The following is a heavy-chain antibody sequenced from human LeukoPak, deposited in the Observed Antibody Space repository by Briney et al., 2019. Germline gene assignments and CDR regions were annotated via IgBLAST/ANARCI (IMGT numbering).Heavy chain of an antibody. Sequence: GASVKVSCKASGYTFTGYYMHWVRQAPGQGLEWMGWINPNSGGTNYAQKFRGRVTMTRDTSISTAYMELSRLRSDDTAVYYCARVTRGGHYYDSSGYSPYWGQGTLVTVSS. CDR2: INPNSGGT. J-gene: IGHJ4*02. CDR1: GYTFTGYY. V-gene: IGHV1-2*02. D-gene: IGHD3-22*01. CDR3: ARVTRGGHYYDSSGYSPY.